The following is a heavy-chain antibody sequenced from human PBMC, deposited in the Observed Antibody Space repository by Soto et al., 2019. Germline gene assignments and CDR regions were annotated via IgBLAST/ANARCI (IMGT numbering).Heavy chain of an antibody. J-gene: IGHJ3*02. Sequence: QVHLVQSGAEVKKPGSSVRVSCKASGATLNSFINYGITWVRQAPGQGLEYMGGIIPVFGAANHAQKFQGRLTISAEESTKTVNRELSTLTPKDTCVYYCARGAVTNILVFMYDDLEIWGQGTMVTVSS. CDR2: IIPVFGAA. CDR1: GATLNSFINYG. D-gene: IGHD3-3*01. CDR3: ARGAVTNILVFMYDDLEI. V-gene: IGHV1-69*12.